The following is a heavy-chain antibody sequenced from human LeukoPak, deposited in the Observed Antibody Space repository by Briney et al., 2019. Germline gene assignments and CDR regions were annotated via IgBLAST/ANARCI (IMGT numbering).Heavy chain of an antibody. CDR2: VDPQDGET. J-gene: IGHJ3*02. D-gene: IGHD4-17*01. Sequence: GATVTISSKSSVYTFTDYYMHWVAQAPGKGLEWMGRVDPQDGETKYGEKFQGRVAITVDTSTDTVNMELSSLTSEDTPVYFYAEDPIDYGDYILRFRELYGFHIWGQGRMVTVSS. V-gene: IGHV1-69-2*01. CDR1: VYTFTDYY. CDR3: AEDPIDYGDYILRFRELYGFHI.